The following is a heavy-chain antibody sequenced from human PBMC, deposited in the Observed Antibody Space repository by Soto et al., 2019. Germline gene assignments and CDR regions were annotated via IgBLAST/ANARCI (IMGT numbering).Heavy chain of an antibody. CDR3: ARGARPGTELVITSDTANYFDW. D-gene: IGHD2-21*01. V-gene: IGHV4-34*01. Sequence: QVQLQQWGAGILKPSETLSLACAVYSGSFRGYSWTWIRHLPGRGLEWMGVVSHRGPTNYNPSLKSRVSISVDTSKNQFSLKLNSVTAADTGLYYCARGARPGTELVITSDTANYFDWWGQGTQVTVSS. J-gene: IGHJ4*02. CDR1: SGSFRGYS. CDR2: VSHRGPT.